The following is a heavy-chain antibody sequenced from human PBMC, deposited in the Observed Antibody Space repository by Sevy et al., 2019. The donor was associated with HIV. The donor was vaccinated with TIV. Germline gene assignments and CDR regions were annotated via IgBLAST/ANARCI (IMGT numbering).Heavy chain of an antibody. V-gene: IGHV3-21*01. CDR1: GFVFSSYT. J-gene: IGHJ4*02. D-gene: IGHD3-10*01. CDR3: ARDMAYGSGSIVYDY. Sequence: GGSLRLSCAASGFVFSSYTMNWVRQSPGKGLEWVSSISSSSRYTFYADSVKGRFTISRDNARNSLYLQMNSLRAEDTAVYYCARDMAYGSGSIVYDYWGQGTLVTVSS. CDR2: ISSSSRYT.